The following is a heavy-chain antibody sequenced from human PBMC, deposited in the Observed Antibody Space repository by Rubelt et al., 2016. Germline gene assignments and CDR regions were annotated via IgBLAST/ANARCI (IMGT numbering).Heavy chain of an antibody. D-gene: IGHD3-3*01. CDR1: GYTFTSYG. CDR2: IGAYNGNT. CDR3: ARSPRYDFEDNWFGP. J-gene: IGHJ5*02. Sequence: QVQLVQSGAEVKKPGASVKVSCKASGYTFTSYGISWVRQAPGQGLEWMGWIGAYNGNTNYAQKLQGRVTMTTDTSTGTAYMELRSLRSDDTAVYYCARSPRYDFEDNWFGPWGQGTLVTVSA. V-gene: IGHV1-18*01.